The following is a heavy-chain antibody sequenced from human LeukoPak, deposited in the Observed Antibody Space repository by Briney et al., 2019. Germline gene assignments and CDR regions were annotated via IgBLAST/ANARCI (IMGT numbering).Heavy chain of an antibody. V-gene: IGHV1-2*02. D-gene: IGHD6-19*01. CDR2: INPNSGGT. CDR3: ARGDVAGIAVAAYYMDV. J-gene: IGHJ6*03. CDR1: GYTFTVSY. Sequence: ASVKVSCKASGYTFTVSYMHWVRQAPGQGLEWMGWINPNSGGTNYAQKFQSRVTMTRDTSISTAYMELSRLRSDDTAVYYCARGDVAGIAVAAYYMDVWGKGTTVTVSS.